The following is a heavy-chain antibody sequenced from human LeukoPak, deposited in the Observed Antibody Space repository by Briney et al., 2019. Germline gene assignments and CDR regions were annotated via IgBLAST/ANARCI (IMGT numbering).Heavy chain of an antibody. CDR3: VRAAAAINYFDY. D-gene: IGHD2-15*01. J-gene: IGHJ4*02. CDR2: IYYSGST. Sequence: PSETLSLTCTVSGGSITTYYWSWIRHPPGKGLEWIGYIYYSGSTNYNPSLKSRVIISVDTSKNQFSLKLSSVTAAGTAVYSCVRAAAAINYFDYWGQGTLVTVSS. CDR1: GGSITTYY. V-gene: IGHV4-59*01.